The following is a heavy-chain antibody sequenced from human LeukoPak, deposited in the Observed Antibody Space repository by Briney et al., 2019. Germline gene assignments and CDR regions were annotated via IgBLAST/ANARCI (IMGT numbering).Heavy chain of an antibody. CDR3: ARGRVGGNY. V-gene: IGHV4-59*11. CDR2: MYYSGST. D-gene: IGHD1-26*01. J-gene: IGHJ4*02. CDR1: GGSISSHY. Sequence: SETLSLTCTVSGGSISSHYWSWIRQPPGKGLEWIGYMYYSGSTKYSPSLKSRVTMSLDTSKNQFSLKLSSVTAADTAVYYCARGRVGGNYWGQGTLVTVSS.